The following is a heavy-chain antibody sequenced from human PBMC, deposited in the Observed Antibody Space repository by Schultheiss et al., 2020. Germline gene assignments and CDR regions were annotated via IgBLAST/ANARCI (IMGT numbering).Heavy chain of an antibody. J-gene: IGHJ4*03. D-gene: IGHD3-3*01. V-gene: IGHV4-61*02. Sequence: SETLSLTCTVSGGSVSSGSYYWSWIRQPAGKGLEWIGRIYTSGSTYYNPSLKSRVTISVDTSKNQFSLKLSSVTAADTAMYYCARTERITIFGVVTYYFDYWGQGTTVTVSS. CDR1: GGSVSSGSYY. CDR3: ARTERITIFGVVTYYFDY. CDR2: IYTSGST.